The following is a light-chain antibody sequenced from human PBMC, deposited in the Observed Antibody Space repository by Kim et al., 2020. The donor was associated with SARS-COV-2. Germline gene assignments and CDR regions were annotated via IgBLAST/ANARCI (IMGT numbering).Light chain of an antibody. CDR1: QSVSTN. V-gene: IGKV3-15*01. CDR3: QQYNNWPLT. CDR2: GAS. Sequence: EIVMTQSPATLSVSPGERATLSCRASQSVSTNLAWYQQRPGQAPRLLIYGASTGATGVPARFSGSGSGTEFTLTISSLQSEDFADYYCQQYNNWPLTFGGGTKLEI. J-gene: IGKJ4*01.